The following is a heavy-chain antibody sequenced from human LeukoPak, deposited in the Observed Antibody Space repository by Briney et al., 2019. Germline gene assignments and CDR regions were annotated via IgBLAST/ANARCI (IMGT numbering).Heavy chain of an antibody. CDR1: GGSFSGYY. CDR3: ARGSMVRGVITPD. V-gene: IGHV4-34*01. J-gene: IGHJ4*02. Sequence: PSETLSLTCAVSGGSFSGYYWSWIRQPPGEGLEWIGEINHSGSTNYNPSLKSRVTISVDTSKNQFSLKLNSLTAADTAVYYCARGSMVRGVITPDWGQGSLVTVSS. D-gene: IGHD3-10*01. CDR2: INHSGST.